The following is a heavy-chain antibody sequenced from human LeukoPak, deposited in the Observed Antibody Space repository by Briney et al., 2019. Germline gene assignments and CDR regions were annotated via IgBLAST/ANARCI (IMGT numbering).Heavy chain of an antibody. CDR3: ARGPYSGWFDP. J-gene: IGHJ5*02. D-gene: IGHD3-16*01. Sequence: SETLSLTCAVYGGSFSGFYWNWIRQAPGKGLEWIGEINHSGTTNYNPSLKSRVTISVDTSKNQFSLKLSSVTAADTAVYYCARGPYSGWFDPWGQGTLVTVSS. V-gene: IGHV4-34*01. CDR2: INHSGTT. CDR1: GGSFSGFY.